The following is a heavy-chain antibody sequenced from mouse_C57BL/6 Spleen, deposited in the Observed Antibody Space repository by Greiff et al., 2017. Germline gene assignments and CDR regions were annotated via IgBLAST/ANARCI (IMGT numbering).Heavy chain of an antibody. J-gene: IGHJ3*01. Sequence: DVMLVESGGGLVKPGGSLKLSCAASGFTFSSYAMSWVRQTPEKRLEWVATISAGGSYTYYPDNVKGRFTFSRDNAKNNRYLQMSHLKSEDTAIYYCAGEHGGLQFAYWGKGTLVTVSA. V-gene: IGHV5-4*01. CDR2: ISAGGSYT. CDR3: AGEHGGLQFAY. CDR1: GFTFSSYA. D-gene: IGHD3-1*01.